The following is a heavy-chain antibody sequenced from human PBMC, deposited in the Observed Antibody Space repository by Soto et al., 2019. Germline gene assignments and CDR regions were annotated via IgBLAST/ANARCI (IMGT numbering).Heavy chain of an antibody. CDR2: IIPILAPA. CDR3: ARNTRCSEGACHLDI. CDR1: GGTFSSYT. V-gene: IGHV1-69*08. Sequence: QVQLVQSGTEVKKPGSSVKVSCKVSGGTFSSYTISWVRQAPGQGLEWMGRIIPILAPADYAQNFQGRVTTTADESTSTAYMELSSLRSEDAAVYYCARNTRCSEGACHLDIWGQGTTVTVSS. D-gene: IGHD2-15*01. J-gene: IGHJ6*02.